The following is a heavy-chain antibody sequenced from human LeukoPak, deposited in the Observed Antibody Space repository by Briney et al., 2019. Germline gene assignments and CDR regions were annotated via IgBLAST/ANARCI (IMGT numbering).Heavy chain of an antibody. CDR3: AKCRTMWVPPFDI. V-gene: IGHV3-30*18. J-gene: IGHJ3*02. D-gene: IGHD3-10*02. Sequence: GGSLRLSCAASGFTFSSYGMHWVRQAPCKGLEWVAVISYDGSNKYYADSVKGRFTISRDNSKNTLYLQMNSLRAEDTAVYYCAKCRTMWVPPFDIWGQGTMVTVSS. CDR2: ISYDGSNK. CDR1: GFTFSSYG.